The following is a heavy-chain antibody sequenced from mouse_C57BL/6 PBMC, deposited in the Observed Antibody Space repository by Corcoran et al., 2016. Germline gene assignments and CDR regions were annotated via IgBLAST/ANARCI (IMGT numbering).Heavy chain of an antibody. CDR3: ARENYIY. J-gene: IGHJ4*01. Sequence: QIQLVQSGPELKKPGETVKISCKASGYTFTTYGMSWVKQAPGKGLKWMGWINTYSGVPTYANDFKGRFAFSLETSASTAYLQINNLKNEDTATYVCARENYIYWGQGTSVTVSS. CDR1: GYTFTTYG. D-gene: IGHD2-12*01. CDR2: INTYSGVP. V-gene: IGHV9-3*01.